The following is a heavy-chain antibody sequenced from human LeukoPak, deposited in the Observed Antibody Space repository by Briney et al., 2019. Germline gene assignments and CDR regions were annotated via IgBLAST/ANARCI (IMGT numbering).Heavy chain of an antibody. Sequence: MASETLSLTCTVSGGSISSSSYYWGWICQPPGKGLEWIGSIYYSGSTYYNPSLKSRVTISVDTSKNQFSLKLSSVTAADTAVYYCARKYSSSSEDAFDIWGQGTMVTVSS. CDR2: IYYSGST. CDR1: GGSISSSSYY. CDR3: ARKYSSSSEDAFDI. V-gene: IGHV4-39*01. D-gene: IGHD6-6*01. J-gene: IGHJ3*02.